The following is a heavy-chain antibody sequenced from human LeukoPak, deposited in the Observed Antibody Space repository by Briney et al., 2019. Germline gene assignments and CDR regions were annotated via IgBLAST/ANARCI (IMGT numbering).Heavy chain of an antibody. CDR3: AKTPREVAATVRLDY. CDR1: GFTFSSYA. D-gene: IGHD2-15*01. V-gene: IGHV3-23*01. CDR2: ISGGGGRT. J-gene: IGHJ4*02. Sequence: GGSLRLSCAASGFTFSSYAMSWVRQAPEKGLEWVSGISGGGGRTYYADSVKGRFTISRDNSKNTLYLQMNSLRAEDTAVYYCAKTPREVAATVRLDYWGQGALVTVSS.